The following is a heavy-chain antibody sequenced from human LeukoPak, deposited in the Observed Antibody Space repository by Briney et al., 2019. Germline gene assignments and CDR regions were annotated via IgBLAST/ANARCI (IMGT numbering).Heavy chain of an antibody. D-gene: IGHD1/OR15-1a*01. Sequence: GGSLRLSCAASGFTFSSYAMSWVRQAPGKGLEWVSAISGSGGSTYYADSVKGRFTISRDNSKNTLYLQMNSLRAEDTAVYYCATTRSVMTPTSYYFDYWGQGTLVTVSS. V-gene: IGHV3-23*01. CDR1: GFTFSSYA. J-gene: IGHJ4*02. CDR2: ISGSGGST. CDR3: ATTRSVMTPTSYYFDY.